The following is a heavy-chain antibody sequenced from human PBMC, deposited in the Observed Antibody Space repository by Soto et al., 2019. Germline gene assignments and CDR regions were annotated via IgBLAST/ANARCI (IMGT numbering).Heavy chain of an antibody. CDR2: TYYRSKWYN. J-gene: IGHJ5*02. Sequence: SQTLSLTFAISGDSVSSNSSAWNWIRQCPSRVLEWLGRTYYRSKWYNDYAVSVKSRITINPDTSKNQFSLQLNSVTPEDTAVYYCAREIVVVPAAYNWFDPWGQGTLVTVSS. D-gene: IGHD2-2*01. CDR1: GDSVSSNSSA. CDR3: AREIVVVPAAYNWFDP. V-gene: IGHV6-1*01.